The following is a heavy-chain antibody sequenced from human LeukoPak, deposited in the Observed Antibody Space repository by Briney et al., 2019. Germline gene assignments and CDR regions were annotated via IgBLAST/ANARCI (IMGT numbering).Heavy chain of an antibody. V-gene: IGHV3-30-3*01. Sequence: GGSLRLSCAAPGFTFSSYAMHWVRQAPGKGLEWVAVISYDGSNKYYADSVKGRFTISRDNSKNTLYLQMNSLRAEDTAVYYCARNPYSYGFFYFDYWGQGTLVTVSS. J-gene: IGHJ4*02. CDR3: ARNPYSYGFFYFDY. CDR2: ISYDGSNK. CDR1: GFTFSSYA. D-gene: IGHD5-18*01.